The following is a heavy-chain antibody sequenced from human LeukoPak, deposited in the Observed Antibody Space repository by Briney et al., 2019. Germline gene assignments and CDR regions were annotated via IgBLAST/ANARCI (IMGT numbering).Heavy chain of an antibody. CDR3: AKHGGSGWVIDY. Sequence: PSETLSLTCSVSGGSIGNYYWTWLRQPPGKGLEWIGYIYYTGANSYNPSLKSRVTISVDTSRTQFSLKVTSGTAADTALYYGAKHGGSGWVIDYWGQGTLVTVSS. CDR1: GGSIGNYY. J-gene: IGHJ4*02. D-gene: IGHD6-19*01. V-gene: IGHV4-59*08. CDR2: IYYTGAN.